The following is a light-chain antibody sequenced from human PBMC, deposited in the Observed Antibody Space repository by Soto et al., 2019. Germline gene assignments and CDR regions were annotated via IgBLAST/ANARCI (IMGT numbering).Light chain of an antibody. V-gene: IGKV1-39*01. CDR2: AAS. CDR3: QQSYSNPFT. CDR1: QSIATY. Sequence: DIQMTQSPSSLSASVGDRLTITCRASQSIATYLNWYQQRPGKVPKVLIYAASNLESGVPSRFSGSASGTDFTLTISNLQLEDFATYYCQQSYSNPFTFGGGTKVDLK. J-gene: IGKJ4*01.